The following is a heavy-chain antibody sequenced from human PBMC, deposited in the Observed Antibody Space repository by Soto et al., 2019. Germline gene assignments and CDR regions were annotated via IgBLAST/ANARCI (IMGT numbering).Heavy chain of an antibody. V-gene: IGHV4-31*03. J-gene: IGHJ5*02. CDR2: IYYSGST. D-gene: IGHD4-17*01. CDR3: ARDHAVTPKNNWFDP. Sequence: SETLSLTCTVSGGSISSGGYYWSWIRQHPGKGLEWIGYIYYSGSTYYNPSLKSRVTISVDTSKNQFSLKLSSATAADTAVYYCARDHAVTPKNNWFDPWGQGTLVTVSS. CDR1: GGSISSGGYY.